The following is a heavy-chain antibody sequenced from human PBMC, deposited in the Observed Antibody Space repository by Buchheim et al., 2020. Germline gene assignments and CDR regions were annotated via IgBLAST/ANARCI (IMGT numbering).Heavy chain of an antibody. CDR2: ISYDGSNK. CDR3: SRGSEMATIPSFDY. J-gene: IGHJ4*02. D-gene: IGHD5-24*01. Sequence: QVQLVESGGGVVQPGRSLRLSCAASGFTFSSYAMHWVRQAPGKGLEWVAVISYDGSNKYYADSVKGRFTISRDNSKNTLYLQMNSLRAEETAVYYCSRGSEMATIPSFDYWGQGTL. CDR1: GFTFSSYA. V-gene: IGHV3-30*04.